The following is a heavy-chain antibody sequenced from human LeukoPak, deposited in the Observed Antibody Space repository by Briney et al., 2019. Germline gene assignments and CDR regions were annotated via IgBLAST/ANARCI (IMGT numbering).Heavy chain of an antibody. CDR1: GVPFSNHY. D-gene: IGHD5-12*01. J-gene: IGHJ4*02. Sequence: PSETLSFTCAVSGVPFSNHYWSWVRQSPRQGLEWIGKINHSGYTNYNPSLKSRVTMSIDTSKNQLSLRLTSVTAADTGVYYCTRAVAGHPDWGQGTLVTVSS. CDR3: TRAVAGHPD. V-gene: IGHV4-34*01. CDR2: INHSGYT.